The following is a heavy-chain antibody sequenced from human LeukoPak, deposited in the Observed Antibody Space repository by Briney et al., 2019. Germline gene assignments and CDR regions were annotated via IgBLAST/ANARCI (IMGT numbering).Heavy chain of an antibody. D-gene: IGHD6-13*01. Sequence: SVKVSCKASGYTFTSYAISWVRQAPGQGLEWMGRIIPILGIANYAQKFQGRVTITADKSTSTAYMELSSLRSEDTAVYYCARERSDSSSFDYWGQGTLVTVSS. CDR2: IIPILGIA. J-gene: IGHJ4*02. CDR3: ARERSDSSSFDY. CDR1: GYTFTSYA. V-gene: IGHV1-69*04.